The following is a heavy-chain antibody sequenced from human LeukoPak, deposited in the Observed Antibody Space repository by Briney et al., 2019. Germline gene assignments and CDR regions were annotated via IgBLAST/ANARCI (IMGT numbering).Heavy chain of an antibody. Sequence: ASVKVSCKASGGTFSSYAISWVRQAPGQGLEWMGGIIPIFGTANYAQKFQGRVTITADESTSTAYMELSSLRSEDTAVYYCARGSPDYGDYGGSVSYLDYWGQGTLVTVSS. CDR3: ARGSPDYGDYGGSVSYLDY. V-gene: IGHV1-69*13. J-gene: IGHJ4*02. CDR1: GGTFSSYA. CDR2: IIPIFGTA. D-gene: IGHD4-17*01.